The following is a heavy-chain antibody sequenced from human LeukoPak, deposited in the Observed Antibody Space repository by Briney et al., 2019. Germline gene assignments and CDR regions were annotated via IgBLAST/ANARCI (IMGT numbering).Heavy chain of an antibody. Sequence: SETLSLTCTVSGGSISSSSYYWGWIRQPPGKGLEWIGSIYYSGSTYYNPSLKSRVTISVDTSKNQFSLKLSSVTAADTAVYYCARHSAADSNTYYYDSSGYYWFDPWGQGTLVTVSS. CDR1: GGSISSSSYY. J-gene: IGHJ5*02. CDR3: ARHSAADSNTYYYDSSGYYWFDP. V-gene: IGHV4-39*01. CDR2: IYYSGST. D-gene: IGHD3-22*01.